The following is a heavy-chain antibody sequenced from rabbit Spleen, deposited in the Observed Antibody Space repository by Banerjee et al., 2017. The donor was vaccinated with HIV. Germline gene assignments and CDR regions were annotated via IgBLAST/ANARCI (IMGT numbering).Heavy chain of an antibody. D-gene: IGHD6-1*01. CDR3: ARDLGDYVGDGDADDFNL. Sequence: QSLEESGGGLVQPEGSLTLTCTASGFSFSSSYDMCWVRQAPGKGLEWIACVYGGSGGYTYYASWAKGRFTISKTSSTTVTLQMTSLTAADTATYFCARDLGDYVGDGDADDFNLWGPGTLVTVS. CDR2: VYGGSGGYT. J-gene: IGHJ4*01. V-gene: IGHV1S40*01. CDR1: GFSFSSSYD.